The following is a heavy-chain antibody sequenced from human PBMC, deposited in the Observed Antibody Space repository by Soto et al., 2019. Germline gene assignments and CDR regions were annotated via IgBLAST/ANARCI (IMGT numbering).Heavy chain of an antibody. Sequence: QVQLVQSGAEVKKPGSSVKVSCKAPGGTFSTYAISWVRQAPGQGLEWMGGVIPIFGTPKYAQKFQGRVTITADESTSTGDMELRSLRSEDTAVYYCARSQGGSSSLDIYYYYYYGMDVWGQGTTVTVS. J-gene: IGHJ6*02. CDR3: ARSQGGSSSLDIYYYYYYGMDV. D-gene: IGHD2-15*01. CDR2: VIPIFGTP. V-gene: IGHV1-69*01. CDR1: GGTFSTYA.